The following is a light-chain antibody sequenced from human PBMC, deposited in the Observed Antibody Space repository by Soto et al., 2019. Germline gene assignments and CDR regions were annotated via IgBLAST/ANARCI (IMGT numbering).Light chain of an antibody. J-gene: IGKJ2*01. CDR1: QSVNSNY. Sequence: DIVLTQSPGTLSLSPGERATLSCRASQSVNSNYLAWYQQKPGQAPRLLIFGASTRATGISDRFRSSGSGTDFTLTINRLEPEDFAVYYGQQYGRTFGQGTKLEIK. CDR3: QQYGRT. CDR2: GAS. V-gene: IGKV3-20*01.